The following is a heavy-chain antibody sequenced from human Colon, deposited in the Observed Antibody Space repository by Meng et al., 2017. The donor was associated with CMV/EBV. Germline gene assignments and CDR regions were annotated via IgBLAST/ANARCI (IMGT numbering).Heavy chain of an antibody. CDR1: GFTFSSYS. V-gene: IGHV3-21*01. CDR3: SSALKPLGTRSGLDV. CDR2: ISSSSSYI. J-gene: IGHJ6*02. D-gene: IGHD1-1*01. Sequence: GESLKISCAASGFTFSSYSMNWVRQAPGKGLEWVSSISSSSSYIYYADSVKGRFTNSRDNAKNSLYLQMNSLRAEHTAVSYCSSALKPLGTRSGLDVWGHGTTVTVSS.